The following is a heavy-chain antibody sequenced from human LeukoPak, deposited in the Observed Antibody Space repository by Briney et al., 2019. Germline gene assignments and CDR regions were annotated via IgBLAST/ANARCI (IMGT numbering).Heavy chain of an antibody. CDR2: ISAYNGNT. CDR1: GYTFTSYG. Sequence: ASVKVSCKASGYTFTSYGISWVRQAPGQGLEWMGWISAYNGNTNYAQKFQGRVTITADKSTSTAYMELSSLRSEDTAVYYCARESSGWYVYYYGMDVWGQGTTVTVSS. V-gene: IGHV1-18*01. CDR3: ARESSGWYVYYYGMDV. D-gene: IGHD6-19*01. J-gene: IGHJ6*02.